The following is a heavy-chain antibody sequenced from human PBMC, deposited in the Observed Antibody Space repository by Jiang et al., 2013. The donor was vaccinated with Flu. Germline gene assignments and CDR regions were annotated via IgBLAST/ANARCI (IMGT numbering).Heavy chain of an antibody. Sequence: KPTQTLTLTCTFSGFSLSTSGMSVSWIRQPPGKALEWLARIDWDDDKYYSTSLKTRLTISKDTSKNQVVLMMTSMDPVDTATYYCARIRSFSRLYYDSSAYYIDYWGQGTLVTVSS. CDR2: IDWDDDK. J-gene: IGHJ4*02. D-gene: IGHD3-22*01. V-gene: IGHV2-70*11. CDR1: GFSLSTSGMS. CDR3: ARIRSFSRLYYDSSAYYIDY.